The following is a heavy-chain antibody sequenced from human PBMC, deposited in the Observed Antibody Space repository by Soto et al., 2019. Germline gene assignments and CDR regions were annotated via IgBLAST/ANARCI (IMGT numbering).Heavy chain of an antibody. J-gene: IGHJ3*02. D-gene: IGHD4-17*01. V-gene: IGHV3-23*01. Sequence: GGSQRLSCAASGFIFRNFAVSWVRQAPGKGLQWVSGISSSGDTTHVADSVKGRFTISRDNSQNTLYLQMNSLRVEDTAVYYCGKDPNGDYLGAFDIWGQGTMVTVSS. CDR2: ISSSGDTT. CDR1: GFIFRNFA. CDR3: GKDPNGDYLGAFDI.